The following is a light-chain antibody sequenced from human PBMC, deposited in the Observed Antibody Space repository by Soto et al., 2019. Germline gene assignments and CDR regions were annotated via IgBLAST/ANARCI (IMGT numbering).Light chain of an antibody. V-gene: IGKV1-5*01. CDR3: QQYNTYPET. CDR1: QSISSW. Sequence: DMQMTQYPATMSASVGHRVTITCRASQSISSWLAWYQQKAWKAPKVLIYDASTMESGVPSRFSGSGSGTEFTLTITSLKPDDFATYYCQQYNTYPETFGQGTKVDIK. J-gene: IGKJ1*01. CDR2: DAS.